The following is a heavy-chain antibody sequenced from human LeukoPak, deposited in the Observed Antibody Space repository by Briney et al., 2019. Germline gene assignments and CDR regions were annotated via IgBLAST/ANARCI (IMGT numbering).Heavy chain of an antibody. CDR1: AGSLSSGGHY. J-gene: IGHJ4*02. V-gene: IGHV4-31*03. CDR3: ARGGNRFGGFYFDY. Sequence: PSQTLSLTCTVSAGSLSSGGHYWSWIRQFPGKGLESIGFIHHSGSTRHNPSLKNRVAISIDTSKNQFALKLTSVTAADTAVYYCARGGNRFGGFYFDYWGQGTLVTVSS. D-gene: IGHD3-10*01. CDR2: IHHSGST.